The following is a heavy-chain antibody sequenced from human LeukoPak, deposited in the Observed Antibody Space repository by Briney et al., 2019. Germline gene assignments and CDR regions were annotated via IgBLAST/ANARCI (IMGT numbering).Heavy chain of an antibody. Sequence: PGGSLRLSCAASEFTFSSYAMHWVRQAPGKGLEWVAVISYDGSNKYYADSVKGRFTISRDNSKNTLYLQMNSLRAEDTAVYYCARGGGLPTTLFDYWGQGTLVTVSS. D-gene: IGHD3-10*01. J-gene: IGHJ4*02. CDR2: ISYDGSNK. CDR3: ARGGGLPTTLFDY. CDR1: EFTFSSYA. V-gene: IGHV3-30-3*01.